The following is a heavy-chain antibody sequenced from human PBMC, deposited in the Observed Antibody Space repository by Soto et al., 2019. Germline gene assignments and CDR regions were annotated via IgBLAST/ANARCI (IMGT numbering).Heavy chain of an antibody. CDR1: GFTFSSYS. CDR2: ISSSSSTI. Sequence: EVLLVESGGGLVQPGGSLRLSCAASGFTFSSYSMNWVRQAPGKGLEWVSYISSSSSTIYYADSVKGRFTISRDNAKNSLYLQMNSLRDADTAVYYCARTSGRFAYWGQATLVTVSS. D-gene: IGHD1-1*01. J-gene: IGHJ4*02. CDR3: ARTSGRFAY. V-gene: IGHV3-48*02.